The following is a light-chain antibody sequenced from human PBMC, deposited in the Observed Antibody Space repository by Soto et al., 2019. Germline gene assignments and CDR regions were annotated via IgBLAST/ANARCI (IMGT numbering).Light chain of an antibody. V-gene: IGLV2-8*01. CDR1: SSDVGGYNY. Sequence: QSALTQPPSASGSPGQSVTISCTGTSSDVGGYNYVSWYQQHPGKAPKLMIYEVSKRPSGVPDRFSGSKSGNTASLTVSGLQAEDGADYYCSSYAGNNKLVFGGGTKLTVL. CDR2: EVS. CDR3: SSYAGNNKLV. J-gene: IGLJ2*01.